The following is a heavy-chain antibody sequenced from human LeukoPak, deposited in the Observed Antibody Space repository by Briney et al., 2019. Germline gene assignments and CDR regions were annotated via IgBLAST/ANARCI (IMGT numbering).Heavy chain of an antibody. CDR2: ISYDGSNK. Sequence: PGGCLRLSCAASGFTFSSYGMHWVRQAPGEGLEWVAVISYDGSNKYYADSVKGRFTISRDNSKNTLYLQMNSLRAEDTAVYYCAKADQLPDLAYYYYYGMDVWGQGTTVTVSS. CDR1: GFTFSSYG. D-gene: IGHD2-2*01. J-gene: IGHJ6*02. CDR3: AKADQLPDLAYYYYYGMDV. V-gene: IGHV3-30*18.